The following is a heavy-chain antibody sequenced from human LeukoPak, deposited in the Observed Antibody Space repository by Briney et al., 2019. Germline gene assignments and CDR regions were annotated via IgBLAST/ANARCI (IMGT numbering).Heavy chain of an antibody. CDR3: ASDPGGGTYFDY. D-gene: IGHD3-16*01. Sequence: ASVKVSCKASGCTFTSYGISWVRQAPGQGLEWMGWISAYNGNTNYAQKLQGRVTMTTDTSTSTAYVELRSLRSDDTAVYYCASDPGGGTYFDYWGQGTLVTVSS. CDR2: ISAYNGNT. J-gene: IGHJ4*02. CDR1: GCTFTSYG. V-gene: IGHV1-18*01.